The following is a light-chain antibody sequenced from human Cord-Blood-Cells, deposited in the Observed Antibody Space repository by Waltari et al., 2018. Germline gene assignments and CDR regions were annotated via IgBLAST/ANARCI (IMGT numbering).Light chain of an antibody. V-gene: IGKV1-39*01. CDR1: QSISSY. CDR3: QQSYSTPWT. Sequence: DIQMTQSPSSLSASVGDRVTITCRASQSISSYLNWYQQKPGKAPKLLIYAASRLQSGVPSRLSGSGAGTDFTLTISSLQPEDVATYDCQQSYSTPWTFGQGTKVEIK. CDR2: AAS. J-gene: IGKJ1*01.